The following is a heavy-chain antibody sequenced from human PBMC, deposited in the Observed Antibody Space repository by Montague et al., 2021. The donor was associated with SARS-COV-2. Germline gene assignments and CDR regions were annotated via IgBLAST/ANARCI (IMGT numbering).Heavy chain of an antibody. CDR2: IYFNGHS. V-gene: IGHV4-39*01. CDR3: ARQPPYQTGTLDI. Sequence: SETLSLTCTASGGSISNSHYYCAWIRQPPGKGLEWIGNIYFNGHSYYNPSLKNRASISLDTSKNQYYLKLDSVAAADTAVYYCARQPPYQTGTLDIWGQGTMVTVSS. CDR1: GGSISNSHYY. D-gene: IGHD2-2*01. J-gene: IGHJ3*02.